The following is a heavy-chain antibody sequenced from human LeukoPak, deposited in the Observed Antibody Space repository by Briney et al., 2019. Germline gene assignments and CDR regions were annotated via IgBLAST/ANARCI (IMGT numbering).Heavy chain of an antibody. V-gene: IGHV3-13*01. Sequence: GGSLRLSCSASGFTFSRYDMHWVRQVTGKGLELVSAIGTAGDTYYPGSVKGRFTISRENAKNSLYLQMNSLRADDTAVYYCARPRGCGTSRCNNFDYWGQGTLVTVSS. J-gene: IGHJ4*02. CDR3: ARPRGCGTSRCNNFDY. CDR1: GFTFSRYD. D-gene: IGHD2-21*01. CDR2: IGTAGDT.